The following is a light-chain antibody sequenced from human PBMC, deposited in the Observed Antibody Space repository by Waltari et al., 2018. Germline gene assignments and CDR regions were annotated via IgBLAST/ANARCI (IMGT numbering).Light chain of an antibody. CDR1: QSVSSSY. J-gene: IGKJ2*01. CDR3: QQYGSSPVT. CDR2: GAS. V-gene: IGKV3-20*01. Sequence: EIVLTQSPGTLSLSPGERATLSCRASQSVSSSYLAWYQQKPGQAPGLLIYGASSRATGVPDRFSGSGSGTDFTLTISRLEPEDFAVYYCQQYGSSPVTFGQGTKLEIK.